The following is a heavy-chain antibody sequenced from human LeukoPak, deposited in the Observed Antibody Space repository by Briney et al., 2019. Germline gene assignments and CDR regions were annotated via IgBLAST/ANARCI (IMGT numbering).Heavy chain of an antibody. Sequence: GESLKFSCKGSEYSFATYWIGWVRQMPGQGLEWMGIIFPGDSDTRYSPSFQGQVTISADKSISTAYLQWSSLKASDTAIYYCASEYCSGGNCYFDYWGQGTLVTVSS. CDR3: ASEYCSGGNCYFDY. CDR2: IFPGDSDT. D-gene: IGHD2-15*01. V-gene: IGHV5-51*01. J-gene: IGHJ4*02. CDR1: EYSFATYW.